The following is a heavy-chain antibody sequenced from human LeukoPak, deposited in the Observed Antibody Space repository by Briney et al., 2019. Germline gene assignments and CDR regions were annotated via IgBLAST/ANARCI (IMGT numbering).Heavy chain of an antibody. Sequence: GGSLRLSCAASGFTFSSYGMHWVRQAPGKGLEWVAFIRYDGSNKYYADSVKGRFTISRDNAKNSLYLQMNSLRAEDTAVYYCAREEAFDIWGQGTMVTVSS. CDR2: IRYDGSNK. J-gene: IGHJ3*02. V-gene: IGHV3-30*02. CDR3: AREEAFDI. CDR1: GFTFSSYG.